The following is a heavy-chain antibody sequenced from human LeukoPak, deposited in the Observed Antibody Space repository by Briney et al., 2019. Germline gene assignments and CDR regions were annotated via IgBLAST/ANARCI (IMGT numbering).Heavy chain of an antibody. Sequence: GASVKVSCKASGYTFTSYGISWVRQAPGQGLEWMGWISAYNGNTNYAQKLQGRVTMTTDTSTSTAYMELRSLRSDDTAVYYCARLDEYSSSSRYYGMDVWGQGTTVTVPS. CDR3: ARLDEYSSSSRYYGMDV. CDR1: GYTFTSYG. D-gene: IGHD6-6*01. CDR2: ISAYNGNT. V-gene: IGHV1-18*01. J-gene: IGHJ6*02.